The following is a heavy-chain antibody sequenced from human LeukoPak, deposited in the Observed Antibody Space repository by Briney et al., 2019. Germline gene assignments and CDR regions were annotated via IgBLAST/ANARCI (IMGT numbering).Heavy chain of an antibody. Sequence: GASVKVSCRASGYTFTSYYMHWVRQAPGQGLEWMGRINPNSGGTNYAQKFQGRVTMTRDTSISTAYMELSRLRSDDTAVYYCARRRIQLWPPAEFDYWGQGTLVTVSS. CDR1: GYTFTSYY. CDR2: INPNSGGT. D-gene: IGHD5-18*01. V-gene: IGHV1-2*06. J-gene: IGHJ4*02. CDR3: ARRRIQLWPPAEFDY.